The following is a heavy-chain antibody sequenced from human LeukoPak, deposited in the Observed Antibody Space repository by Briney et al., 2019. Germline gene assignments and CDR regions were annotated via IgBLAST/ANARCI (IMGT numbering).Heavy chain of an antibody. J-gene: IGHJ4*02. V-gene: IGHV4-34*01. CDR1: GVSINDYY. CDR3: ARIRCGHSGSVCYNR. Sequence: SETLSLTCGVFGVSINDYYWSWIRQSPGKGLEWIGEISHTEGTRYNPSLESRVTMSVGTSENQLSLKLIFVTAADTAVYYCARIRCGHSGSVCYNRWDLGTLVTVSS. D-gene: IGHD2-21*01. CDR2: ISHTEGT.